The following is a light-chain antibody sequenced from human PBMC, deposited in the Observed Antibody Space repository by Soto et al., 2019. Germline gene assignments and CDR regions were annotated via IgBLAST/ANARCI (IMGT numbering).Light chain of an antibody. CDR3: MQRIEFPSS. Sequence: DIVMTQTPLSLPVTPGEPASISCRSSQSLLDSDDGNTYLDWYLQKPGQSPQLLIYTLSYRPSGVPYRFSGSGSGTDFTLNISSVEAEDVGVYYCMQRIEFPSSFGQGTKLEIK. CDR1: QSLLDSDDGNTY. J-gene: IGKJ2*01. V-gene: IGKV2-40*01. CDR2: TLS.